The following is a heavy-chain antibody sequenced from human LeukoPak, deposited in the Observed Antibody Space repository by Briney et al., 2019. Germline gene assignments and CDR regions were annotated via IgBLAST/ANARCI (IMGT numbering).Heavy chain of an antibody. J-gene: IGHJ4*02. Sequence: GGSLRLSCAASGFTFSSYGMHWVRQAPGKGLEWVSSISSSSSYIYYADSVKGRFTISRDNAKNSLYLQMNSLRAEDTAVYYCARVVSGYPYYFDYWGQGTLVTVSS. V-gene: IGHV3-21*01. CDR2: ISSSSSYI. CDR1: GFTFSSYG. D-gene: IGHD3-3*01. CDR3: ARVVSGYPYYFDY.